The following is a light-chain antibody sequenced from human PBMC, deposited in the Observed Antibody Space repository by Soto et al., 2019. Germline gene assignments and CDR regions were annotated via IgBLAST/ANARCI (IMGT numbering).Light chain of an antibody. CDR2: DAS. J-gene: IGKJ4*01. CDR1: QFVSSY. CDR3: QHRSIRLLT. V-gene: IGKV3-11*01. Sequence: VLESSAANMSLSSGERETLCSSAQQFVSSYLAWYQQKPGQAPRLLIYDASNRATGIPDMFSGSGSGTDFTLPISSLEPADFAIYCCQHRSIRLLTFGGGTKVDNK.